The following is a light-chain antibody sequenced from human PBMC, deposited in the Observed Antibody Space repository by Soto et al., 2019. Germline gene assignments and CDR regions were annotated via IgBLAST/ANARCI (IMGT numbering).Light chain of an antibody. J-gene: IGKJ2*01. CDR3: QQYNTFAFT. Sequence: DIPMTQSPSTLSASLGDRVTITCRASRAISDWLAWYQQRPGQAPKLLIYRASRLESGVPSRFSGSGSGTEFTLTISALQPDDFATYYCQQYNTFAFTFGQGTKLEI. CDR1: RAISDW. CDR2: RAS. V-gene: IGKV1-5*03.